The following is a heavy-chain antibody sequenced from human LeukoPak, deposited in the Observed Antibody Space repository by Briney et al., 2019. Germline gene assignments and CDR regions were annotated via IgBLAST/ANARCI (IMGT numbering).Heavy chain of an antibody. D-gene: IGHD4-17*01. CDR3: ATNYDDYDKAAFDV. CDR2: IKQDGSEK. V-gene: IGHV3-7*01. CDR1: GLNFTRYW. Sequence: GGSVRLSCAASGLNFTRYWMSWVRQAPGKRREWVANIKQDGSEKYYVDSVRGRFTISRDHAQNSLYLQMDDLRAGDTAVYYRATNYDDYDKAAFDVWVHGALVTVSS. J-gene: IGHJ3*01.